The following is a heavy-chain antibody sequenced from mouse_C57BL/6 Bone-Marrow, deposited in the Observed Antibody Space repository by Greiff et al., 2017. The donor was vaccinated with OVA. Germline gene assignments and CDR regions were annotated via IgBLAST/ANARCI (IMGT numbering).Heavy chain of an antibody. Sequence: QVQLQQPGAELVKPGASVKLSCKASGYTFTSYWLPWVKQRPGQGLEWIGMIHPNSGSTNYNEKFKSKATLTVDKSSSTAYMQLSSLTSEDSAVYYCARSDYYGPYYFDYWGQGTTLTVSS. V-gene: IGHV1-64*01. CDR1: GYTFTSYW. D-gene: IGHD1-1*01. CDR2: IHPNSGST. CDR3: ARSDYYGPYYFDY. J-gene: IGHJ2*01.